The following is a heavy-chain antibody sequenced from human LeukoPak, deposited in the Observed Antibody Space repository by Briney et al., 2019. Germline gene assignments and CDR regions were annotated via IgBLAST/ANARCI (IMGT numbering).Heavy chain of an antibody. J-gene: IGHJ6*02. Sequence: GSLRLSCAASGFTFSRYSMNWIRQAPGKGLEWVSSISSSSSNMYYADSVKGRFSISRDNAKNSLYLQMNSLRAEDTAVYYCARGIPELDVWGQGTTVTVSS. CDR1: GFTFSRYS. V-gene: IGHV3-21*01. CDR2: ISSSSSNM. CDR3: ARGIPELDV.